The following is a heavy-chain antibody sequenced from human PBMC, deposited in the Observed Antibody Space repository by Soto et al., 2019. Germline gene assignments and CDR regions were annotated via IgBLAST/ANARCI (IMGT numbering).Heavy chain of an antibody. CDR2: INHSGST. V-gene: IGHV4-34*01. J-gene: IGHJ3*02. Sequence: PSETLSLTCAVYGGSFSDFYWNCIRQPPGKGLEWIGEINHSGSTSYNPSLKSRVTISVDTSKNQISLKLTSVTAADTAVYYCARGPRVVWVVPTAQRDVFDMWGQGTMVTV. CDR1: GGSFSDFY. D-gene: IGHD2-2*01. CDR3: ARGPRVVWVVPTAQRDVFDM.